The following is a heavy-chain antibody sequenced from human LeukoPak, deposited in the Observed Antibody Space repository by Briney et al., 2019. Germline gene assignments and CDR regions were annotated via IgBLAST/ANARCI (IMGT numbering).Heavy chain of an antibody. CDR3: ARDITGDYGGGYGMDV. D-gene: IGHD4-23*01. CDR1: GYTFTSYG. CDR2: ISAYNGNT. V-gene: IGHV1-18*01. Sequence: GASVKVSCRASGYTFTSYGISWVRQAPGQGLEWMGWISAYNGNTNYAQELQGRVTMTTDTSTSTAYMELRSLRSDDTAVYYCARDITGDYGGGYGMDVWGQGTTVTVSS. J-gene: IGHJ6*02.